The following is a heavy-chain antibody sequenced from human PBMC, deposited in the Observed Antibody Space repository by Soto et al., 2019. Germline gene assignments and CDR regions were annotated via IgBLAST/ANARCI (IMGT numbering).Heavy chain of an antibody. CDR2: IYYSGST. V-gene: IGHV4-59*08. J-gene: IGHJ6*03. CDR3: ARYRGYCSGGSCSRYYYYYMDV. D-gene: IGHD2-15*01. Sequence: PSETLSLTCTVSGGSISSYDWSWIRQPPGKGLEWIGYIYYSGSTNYNPSLKSRVTISVDTSKNQFSLKLSSVTAADTAVYYCARYRGYCSGGSCSRYYYYYMDVWGKGTTVTVSS. CDR1: GGSISSYD.